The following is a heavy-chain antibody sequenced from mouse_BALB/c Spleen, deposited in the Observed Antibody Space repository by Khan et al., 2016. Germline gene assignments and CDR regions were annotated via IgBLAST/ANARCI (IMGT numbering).Heavy chain of an antibody. CDR3: ARGVFITTVVASYWYFDV. V-gene: IGHV1S56*01. D-gene: IGHD1-1*01. J-gene: IGHJ1*01. CDR1: GYTFTSYD. Sequence: VELVESGPELVKPGALVKISCKASGYTFTSYDINWVKQRPGQGLEWIGRIYPGDGSTKYNEKFTGKATMTADKSSSTAYMQISSLTSENSAVYFCARGVFITTVVASYWYFDVWGAGTTVTVSS. CDR2: IYPGDGST.